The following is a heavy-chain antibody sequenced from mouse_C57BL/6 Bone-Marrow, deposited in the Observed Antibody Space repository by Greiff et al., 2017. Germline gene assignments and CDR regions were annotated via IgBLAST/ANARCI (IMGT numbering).Heavy chain of an antibody. CDR1: GFTFSNYW. CDR3: TDYGSRFAY. Sequence: EVKLEESGGGLVQPGGSMKLSCVASGFTFSNYWMNWVRQSPEKGLEWVAQIRLKSDNYATHYAESVKGRFTISRDDSKSSVYLQMNNLRAEDTGIYYCTDYGSRFAYWGQGTLVTVSA. D-gene: IGHD1-1*01. CDR2: IRLKSDNYAT. V-gene: IGHV6-3*01. J-gene: IGHJ3*01.